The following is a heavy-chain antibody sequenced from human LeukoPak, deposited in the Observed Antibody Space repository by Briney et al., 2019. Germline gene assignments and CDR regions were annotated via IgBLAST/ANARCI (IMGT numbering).Heavy chain of an antibody. Sequence: PSETLSLTCTVSGGSISSYYWSRIRQPPGKGLEWIGYIYYSGSTNYNPSLKSRVTISVDTSKNQFSLKLSSVTAADTAVYYCARDVWFGELPWGQGTLVTVSS. CDR2: IYYSGST. J-gene: IGHJ4*02. V-gene: IGHV4-59*01. D-gene: IGHD3-10*01. CDR3: ARDVWFGELP. CDR1: GGSISSYY.